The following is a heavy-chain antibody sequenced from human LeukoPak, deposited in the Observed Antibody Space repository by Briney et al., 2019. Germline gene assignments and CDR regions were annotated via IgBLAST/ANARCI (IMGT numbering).Heavy chain of an antibody. V-gene: IGHV3-30*18. D-gene: IGHD3-22*01. CDR2: ISYDGNNK. CDR1: GFTVSSNY. Sequence: PGGSLRLSCAASGFTVSSNYMSWVRQAPGKGLEWVALISYDGNNKYYSDSVKGRFTISRDNSKSTLYLQMNSLRAEDTAVYYCAKSEYYDSSGYYEGALYYWGQGTLVTVSS. CDR3: AKSEYYDSSGYYEGALYY. J-gene: IGHJ4*02.